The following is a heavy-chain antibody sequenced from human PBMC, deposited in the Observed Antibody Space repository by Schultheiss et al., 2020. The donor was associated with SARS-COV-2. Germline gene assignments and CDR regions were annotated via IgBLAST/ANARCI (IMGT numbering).Heavy chain of an antibody. J-gene: IGHJ6*02. CDR1: GFTFSSYG. D-gene: IGHD3-10*01. CDR2: IYSGGST. V-gene: IGHV3-NL1*01. Sequence: GGSLRLSCAASGFTFSSYGMHWVRQAPGKGLEWVSVIYSGGSTYYADSVKGRFTISRDNSKNTLYLQMNSLRAEDTAVYYCARQPELLWFGRDYYGMDVWGQGTTVTVSS. CDR3: ARQPELLWFGRDYYGMDV.